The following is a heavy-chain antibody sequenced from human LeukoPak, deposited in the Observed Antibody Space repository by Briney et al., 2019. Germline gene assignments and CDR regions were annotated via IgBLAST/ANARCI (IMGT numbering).Heavy chain of an antibody. J-gene: IGHJ4*02. CDR3: ARDLGTAMVYFDY. V-gene: IGHV1-69*04. Sequence: ASVKVSCKASGGTFSSYAISWVRQAPGQGLEWMGRIIPILGMANYAQKFQGRVTITADKSTSTAYMELSSLRSEDTAVYYCARDLGTAMVYFDYWGQGTPVTVSS. D-gene: IGHD5-18*01. CDR1: GGTFSSYA. CDR2: IIPILGMA.